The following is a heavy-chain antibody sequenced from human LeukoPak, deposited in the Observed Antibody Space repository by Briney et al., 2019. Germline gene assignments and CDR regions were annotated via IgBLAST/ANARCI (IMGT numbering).Heavy chain of an antibody. Sequence: PSETLSLTCTVSGGSISSGGYYWIWIRQPAGQGLVWIGRICSSGSTNYNPSLKSRVTISVDTSKNHFSLKLSSVTAADTAVYYCARGVPRTMVRGVFYYFDYWGQGTLVTVSS. CDR2: ICSSGST. V-gene: IGHV4-61*02. J-gene: IGHJ4*02. CDR1: GGSISSGGYY. CDR3: ARGVPRTMVRGVFYYFDY. D-gene: IGHD3-10*01.